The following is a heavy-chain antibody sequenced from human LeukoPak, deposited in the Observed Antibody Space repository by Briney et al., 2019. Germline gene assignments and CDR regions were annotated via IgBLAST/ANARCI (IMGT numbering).Heavy chain of an antibody. J-gene: IGHJ4*02. CDR2: ISSSGYV. V-gene: IGHV3-21*01. CDR3: ARGNDYLRGTADY. D-gene: IGHD3-16*01. CDR1: GFTFSSYT. Sequence: GGSLRLSCAASGFTFSSYTMNWVRQAPGKGLEWVSSISSSGYVYYADSVKGRFTISRDNAKNSLYLQMNSLRAEDTAVYYCARGNDYLRGTADYWGQGTLVTVSS.